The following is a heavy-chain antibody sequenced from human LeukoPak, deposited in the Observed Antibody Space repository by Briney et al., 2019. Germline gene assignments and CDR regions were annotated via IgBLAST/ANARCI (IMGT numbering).Heavy chain of an antibody. CDR1: GFSLRTYG. D-gene: IGHD1-26*01. V-gene: IGHV3-23*01. CDR3: AKAKPSRGNYYYYYMDV. Sequence: PGGSLRLSCAASGFSLRTYGMSWVRQAPGKGLEWVSVISGSGGSTYYADSVKGRFTISRDNSKNTLYLQMNSLRAEDTAVYYCAKAKPSRGNYYYYYMDVWGKGTTVTVSS. J-gene: IGHJ6*03. CDR2: ISGSGGST.